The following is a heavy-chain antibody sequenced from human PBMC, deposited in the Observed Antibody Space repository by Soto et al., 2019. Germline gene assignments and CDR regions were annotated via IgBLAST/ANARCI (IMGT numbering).Heavy chain of an antibody. D-gene: IGHD2-21*01. J-gene: IGHJ5*01. CDR1: GVSIHNSHSF. Sequence: QVHLQESGPGLVKPSETLSLTCTVSGVSIHNSHSFWAWIRQPPGKGLQFIASVYHNGGAHYNSSLKSRVSISVDTANNQVSLRMRSLTAADTAFYYCGRVVEGATRHTDPDSWGQGILVTVSS. CDR3: GRVVEGATRHTDPDS. V-gene: IGHV4-39*01. CDR2: VYHNGGA.